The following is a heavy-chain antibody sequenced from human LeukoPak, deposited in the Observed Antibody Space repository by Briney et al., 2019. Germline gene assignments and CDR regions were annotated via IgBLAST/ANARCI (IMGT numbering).Heavy chain of an antibody. CDR3: ARDPHGAGEYDY. Sequence: ASVKVSCKASGYTFTGYYMHWVRQAPGQGLEWMGWINPNSGGTNYAQKFQGRVTMTRDTSISTAYMALSRLRSDDTAVYYCARDPHGAGEYDYWGQGTLVTVSS. CDR2: INPNSGGT. V-gene: IGHV1-2*02. CDR1: GYTFTGYY. D-gene: IGHD3-10*01. J-gene: IGHJ4*02.